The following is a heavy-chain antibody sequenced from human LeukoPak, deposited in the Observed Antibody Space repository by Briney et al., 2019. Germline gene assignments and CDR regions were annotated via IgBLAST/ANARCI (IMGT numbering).Heavy chain of an antibody. CDR3: AKEEVVPADLNWFDP. J-gene: IGHJ5*02. CDR2: ISGSGGST. CDR1: GFTFTNYA. D-gene: IGHD2-2*01. Sequence: GGSLRLSCAASGFTFTNYAMRWVRQIAGKGLEWVSAISGSGGSTCYADSVKGRFTISRDNSKNTLYLQMNSLRAEDTAVYYCAKEEVVPADLNWFDPWGQGTLVTVSS. V-gene: IGHV3-23*01.